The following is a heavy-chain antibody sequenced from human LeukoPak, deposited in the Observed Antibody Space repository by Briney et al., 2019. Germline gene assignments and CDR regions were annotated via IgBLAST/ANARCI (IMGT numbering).Heavy chain of an antibody. CDR1: GGPIDSFF. Sequence: SETLSLTCTVSGGPIDSFFWNWIRQPPGKGLEWLGYIDNSGSTKYSPSLKSRITMSRDTYKQQFSLKLTSVTAADTAMYYCASGAGWLIDYWGQGTLVSVSS. CDR2: IDNSGST. D-gene: IGHD6-19*01. CDR3: ASGAGWLIDY. J-gene: IGHJ4*02. V-gene: IGHV4-4*08.